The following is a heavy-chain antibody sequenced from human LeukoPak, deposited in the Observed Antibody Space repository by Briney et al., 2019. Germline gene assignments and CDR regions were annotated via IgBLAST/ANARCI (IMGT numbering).Heavy chain of an antibody. D-gene: IGHD3-22*01. V-gene: IGHV4-34*01. Sequence: PSETLSLTCAVYGGSFSGYYWSWIRQPPGKGLEWIGEINHSGSTNYNPSLKSRVTISVDTSKNQFSLKLSSVTAADTAVYYCARAEPQDYYDSSGYYYWYYFDYWGQGTLVTVSS. CDR3: ARAEPQDYYDSSGYYYWYYFDY. CDR1: GGSFSGYY. CDR2: INHSGST. J-gene: IGHJ4*02.